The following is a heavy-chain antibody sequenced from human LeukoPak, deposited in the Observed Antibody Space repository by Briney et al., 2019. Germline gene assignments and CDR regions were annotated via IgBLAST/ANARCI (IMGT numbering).Heavy chain of an antibody. CDR3: ARAGRGYDILTGYYMGGIDS. D-gene: IGHD3-9*01. V-gene: IGHV4-39*07. CDR2: IYYSGST. Sequence: SETLSLTCTVSGGSISSSSYYWGWIRQPPGKGLEWIGSIYYSGSTYYNPSLKSRVTILMDTSKNQVSLKLSSVTAADTAIYYCARAGRGYDILTGYYMGGIDSWGQGTLVTVSS. CDR1: GGSISSSSYY. J-gene: IGHJ4*02.